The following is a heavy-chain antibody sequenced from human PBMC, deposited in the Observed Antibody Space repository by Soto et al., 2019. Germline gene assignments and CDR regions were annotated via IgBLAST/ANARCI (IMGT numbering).Heavy chain of an antibody. CDR3: VRDRDLYRDMFHAEL. J-gene: IGHJ4*01. CDR2: ITIRTGNV. Sequence: PGGSLRLSCEASGFTISECSMNWVRQAPGKGLEWLAYITIRTGNVLYADSVRGRFTISADNAENSVILQMNSLRDEDSAVYFCVRDRDLYRDMFHAELWGQGTLVTVS. CDR1: GFTISECS. V-gene: IGHV3-48*02. D-gene: IGHD3-10*02.